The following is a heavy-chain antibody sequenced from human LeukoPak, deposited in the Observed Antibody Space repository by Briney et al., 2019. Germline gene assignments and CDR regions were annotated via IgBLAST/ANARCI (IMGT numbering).Heavy chain of an antibody. CDR1: GGTFSSYA. J-gene: IGHJ4*02. D-gene: IGHD2-2*01. CDR2: TIPILGIA. Sequence: ASVKVSCKASGGTFSSYAISWVRQAPGQGLEWMGRTIPILGIANYAQKFQGRVTITADKSTSTAYMELSSLRSEDTAVYYCAREDCGTTRCYASYYWGQGTLVTVSS. CDR3: AREDCGTTRCYASYY. V-gene: IGHV1-69*04.